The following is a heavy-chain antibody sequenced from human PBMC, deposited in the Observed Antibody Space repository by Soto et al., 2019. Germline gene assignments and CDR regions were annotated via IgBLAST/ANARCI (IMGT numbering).Heavy chain of an antibody. CDR3: ARGLRGIDS. D-gene: IGHD3-10*01. V-gene: IGHV4-39*01. CDR2: IYYSGST. Sequence: PSETLSLTCTVSSGSISSNNYYWGWVRQPPGQGLEWIGSIYYSGSTYYNPSLKSRITISEDAFKSQFSLKLTSVTAADTAVYYCARGLRGIDSWGQGTLVTVSS. CDR1: SGSISSNNYY. J-gene: IGHJ4*02.